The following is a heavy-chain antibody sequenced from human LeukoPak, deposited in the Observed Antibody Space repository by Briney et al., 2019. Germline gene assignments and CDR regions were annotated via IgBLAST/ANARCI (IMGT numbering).Heavy chain of an antibody. Sequence: SETLSLTCTVSGGSISSSSYYWGWIRQPPGKGLEWIGSIYYSGSTYYNPSLKSRVTISVDTSKNQFSLKLSSVTAADTAVYYCARAERYSGYSRGLYYFDYWGQGTLVTVSS. D-gene: IGHD5-12*01. CDR1: GGSISSSSYY. J-gene: IGHJ4*02. CDR3: ARAERYSGYSRGLYYFDY. V-gene: IGHV4-39*07. CDR2: IYYSGST.